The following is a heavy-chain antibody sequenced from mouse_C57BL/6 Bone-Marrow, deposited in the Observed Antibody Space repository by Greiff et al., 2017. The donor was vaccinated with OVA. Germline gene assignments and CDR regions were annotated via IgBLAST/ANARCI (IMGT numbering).Heavy chain of an antibody. CDR1: GFSLTSYG. Sequence: VQLQQSGPGLVQPSQSLSITCTVSGFSLTSYGVHWVRQSPGKGLEWLGVIWSGGSTDYNAAFISRLSISKDNSKSQVFFKMNSLQADDTAIYYCATFTTVVAPYAMDYWGQGTSVTVSS. D-gene: IGHD1-1*01. J-gene: IGHJ4*01. V-gene: IGHV2-2*01. CDR2: IWSGGST. CDR3: ATFTTVVAPYAMDY.